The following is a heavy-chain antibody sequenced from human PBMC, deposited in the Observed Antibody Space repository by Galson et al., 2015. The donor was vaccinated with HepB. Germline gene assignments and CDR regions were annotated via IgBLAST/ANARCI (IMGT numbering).Heavy chain of an antibody. Sequence: SLRLSCAASGFTFSSYAMHWVRQAPGKGPEWVATISYDGGTTDYAAPVKGRFTISRDDSKNTLYLQMNSLKTEDTAVYYCTTGLSITMIVVVITTDAFDIWGQGTMVTVSS. J-gene: IGHJ3*02. CDR3: TTGLSITMIVVVITTDAFDI. V-gene: IGHV3-15*01. CDR1: GFTFSSYA. CDR2: ISYDGGTT. D-gene: IGHD3-22*01.